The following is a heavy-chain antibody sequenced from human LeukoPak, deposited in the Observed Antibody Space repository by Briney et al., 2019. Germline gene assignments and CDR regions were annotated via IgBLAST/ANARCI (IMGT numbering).Heavy chain of an antibody. Sequence: ASVKVSCKASGYTFTNYYLHWVRQAPGQGLEWMGIINPNVDSTSYAQEFQDRVTMTRDTSTSTVYMELSSLRSEDTAVYYCARSLGSETYYEVFRDSHAFDIWGQGTMVTVSS. CDR2: INPNVDST. D-gene: IGHD3-10*01. V-gene: IGHV1-46*01. CDR3: ARSLGSETYYEVFRDSHAFDI. J-gene: IGHJ3*02. CDR1: GYTFTNYY.